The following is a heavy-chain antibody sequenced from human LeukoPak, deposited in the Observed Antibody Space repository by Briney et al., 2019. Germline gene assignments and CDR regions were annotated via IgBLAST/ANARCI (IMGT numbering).Heavy chain of an antibody. CDR3: AREFYSSGWFDY. Sequence: GGSLRLSCAASGFTFSSYEMNWVRQAPGKGLEWVSYISSSGSTIYYADSVKGRFTISRDSAKNSLYLQMNSLRAEDTAVYYCAREFYSSGWFDYWGQGTLVTVSS. CDR2: ISSSGSTI. CDR1: GFTFSSYE. J-gene: IGHJ4*02. V-gene: IGHV3-48*03. D-gene: IGHD6-19*01.